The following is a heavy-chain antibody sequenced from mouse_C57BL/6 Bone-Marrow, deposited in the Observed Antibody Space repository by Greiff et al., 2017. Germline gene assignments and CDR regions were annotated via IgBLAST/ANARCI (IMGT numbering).Heavy chain of an antibody. Sequence: EVKVVESGGGLVRPGGSLKLSCAASGFTFRDYGMHWVRQAPEKGLEWVAYISSGSSTIYYADTVKGRFTISRDNATNTLFLQMISLGSSDTAMYYCARRGLRRYAMDYWGQGTSVTVSS. CDR2: ISSGSSTI. CDR1: GFTFRDYG. D-gene: IGHD2-4*01. V-gene: IGHV5-17*01. CDR3: ARRGLRRYAMDY. J-gene: IGHJ4*01.